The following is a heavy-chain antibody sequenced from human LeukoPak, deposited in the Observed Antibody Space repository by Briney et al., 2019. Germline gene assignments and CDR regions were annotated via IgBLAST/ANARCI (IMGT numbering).Heavy chain of an antibody. J-gene: IGHJ4*02. Sequence: GGSLRLSCGASGFTFSIYGMNWVRQAPGKGLEWVSAIGGSDETYYADSVKGRFTVSRDNSKSTLYLQMSSLRAEDTAVYYCAKLKESVSYYWGQGTLVTVSS. CDR1: GFTFSIYG. V-gene: IGHV3-23*01. CDR3: AKLKESVSYY. D-gene: IGHD2/OR15-2a*01. CDR2: IGGSDET.